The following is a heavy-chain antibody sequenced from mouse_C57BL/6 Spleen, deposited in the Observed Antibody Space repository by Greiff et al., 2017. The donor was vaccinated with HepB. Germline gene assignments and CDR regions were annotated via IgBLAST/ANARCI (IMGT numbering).Heavy chain of an antibody. CDR1: GYSFTDYN. V-gene: IGHV1-39*01. CDR3: ATPYGSSYGYFDV. D-gene: IGHD1-1*01. Sequence: EVKLQESGPELVKPGASVKISCKASGYSFTDYNMNWVKQSNGKSLQWIGVINPNYGTTSYNQKFKGKATLTVDQSSSTAYMQLNSLTSEDSAVYYCATPYGSSYGYFDVWGTGTTVTVSS. J-gene: IGHJ1*03. CDR2: INPNYGTT.